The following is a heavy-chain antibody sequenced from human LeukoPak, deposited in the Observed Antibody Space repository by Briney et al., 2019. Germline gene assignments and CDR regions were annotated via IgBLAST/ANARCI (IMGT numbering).Heavy chain of an antibody. Sequence: PGGSLRLSCAASGFTFSSYAMSWVRQAPGKGLEWVSAISGSGGSTYYADSVKGRLTISRDNAKNSLYLQMNSLRAEDTAVYYCARDLAAVAGTSYWGQGTLVTVSS. CDR3: ARDLAAVAGTSY. CDR2: ISGSGGST. J-gene: IGHJ4*02. CDR1: GFTFSSYA. D-gene: IGHD6-19*01. V-gene: IGHV3-23*01.